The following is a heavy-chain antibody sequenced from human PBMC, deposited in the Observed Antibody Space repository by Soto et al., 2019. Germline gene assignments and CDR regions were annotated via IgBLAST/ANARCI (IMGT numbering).Heavy chain of an antibody. J-gene: IGHJ4*02. CDR1: GFTFSSYG. CDR2: MSGSGGST. Sequence: GGSLRLSCAASGFTFSSYGMHWVRQAPGKGLEWVSVMSGSGGSTYYADSVTGRFTISRDNSKNTLYLQMNSLRAEDTAVYYCAKGYREYSSSWFDYWGQGTLVTVSS. V-gene: IGHV3-23*01. CDR3: AKGYREYSSSWFDY. D-gene: IGHD6-13*01.